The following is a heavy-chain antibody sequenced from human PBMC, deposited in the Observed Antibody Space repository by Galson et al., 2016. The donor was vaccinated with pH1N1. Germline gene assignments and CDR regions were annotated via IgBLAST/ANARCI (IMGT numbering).Heavy chain of an antibody. CDR3: ARGLKGGHYSSSGTYTIRPWYFHV. D-gene: IGHD3-10*01. Sequence: SVKVSCKASGYIFSTYYIHWVRQAPGQGLEWMGWINPNSGDTNYGQKFLGRVTVTRDTSVSTAYMELRRLESDDTAVYFCARGLKGGHYSSSGTYTIRPWYFHVWGRGTLVTVSS. CDR2: INPNSGDT. V-gene: IGHV1-2*02. CDR1: GYIFSTYY. J-gene: IGHJ2*01.